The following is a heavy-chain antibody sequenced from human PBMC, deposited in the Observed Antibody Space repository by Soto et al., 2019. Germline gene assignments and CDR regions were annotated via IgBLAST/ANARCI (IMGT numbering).Heavy chain of an antibody. D-gene: IGHD2-15*01. CDR3: ARSIGHCSGGSCYSDY. CDR1: GYTFTNYD. V-gene: IGHV1-18*01. CDR2: ISTSNGNT. J-gene: IGHJ4*02. Sequence: ASVKVSCKPSGYTFTNYDINWMRQAPGQGPEWMGWISTSNGNTNYAQKFQGRVTMTTDTSTSTAYMELRSLRSDDTAVYYCARSIGHCSGGSCYSDYWGQGTLVTVSS.